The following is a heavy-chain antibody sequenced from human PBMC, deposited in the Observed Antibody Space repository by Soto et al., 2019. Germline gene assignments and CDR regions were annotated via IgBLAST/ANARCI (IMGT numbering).Heavy chain of an antibody. Sequence: EVPLVESGGGPVKPGGSLRLSCAASGFTFSGYSMNWVRQAPGKGLEWVSSISSTGIYIYYADSMKGRFTISRDNAKNSLYLQMNSLRAEDTAVYFCARALLGSYCFDYWGQGTLVTVSS. CDR1: GFTFSGYS. CDR2: ISSTGIYI. D-gene: IGHD1-26*01. CDR3: ARALLGSYCFDY. V-gene: IGHV3-21*01. J-gene: IGHJ4*02.